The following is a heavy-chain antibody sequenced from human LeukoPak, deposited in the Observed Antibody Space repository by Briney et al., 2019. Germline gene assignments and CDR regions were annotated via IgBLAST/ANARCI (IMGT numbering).Heavy chain of an antibody. Sequence: ASVKVSCKASGYTFTSYGISWVRQAPGQGLEWMGWISAYNGNTNYAQKLQGRVTMTTDTSTSTAYMELRSLRSDDTAVYYCARGIYYGSGSYYKGYYYYMDVWGKGTTVTISS. V-gene: IGHV1-18*01. D-gene: IGHD3-10*01. CDR3: ARGIYYGSGSYYKGYYYYMDV. CDR2: ISAYNGNT. J-gene: IGHJ6*03. CDR1: GYTFTSYG.